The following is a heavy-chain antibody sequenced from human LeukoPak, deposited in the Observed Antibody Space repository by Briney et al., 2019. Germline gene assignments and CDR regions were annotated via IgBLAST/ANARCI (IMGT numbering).Heavy chain of an antibody. CDR3: ARDHYDSYYMDV. V-gene: IGHV3-48*03. D-gene: IGHD3-16*01. CDR1: GFTFSSYE. Sequence: GGSLRLSCTASGFTFSSYEMNWVRQAPGKGLEWVSYISSSGSTIYYADSVKGRFTIPRDNAKNSLYLQMNSLRAEDTAVYYCARDHYDSYYMDVWGKGTTVTVSS. J-gene: IGHJ6*03. CDR2: ISSSGSTI.